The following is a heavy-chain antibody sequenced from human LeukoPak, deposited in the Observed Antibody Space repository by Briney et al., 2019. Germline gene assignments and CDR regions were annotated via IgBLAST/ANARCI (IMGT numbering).Heavy chain of an antibody. D-gene: IGHD2-15*01. CDR3: ARHWSHSVAQFGRSYWFDP. V-gene: IGHV4-4*07. CDR1: GGSISGYY. J-gene: IGHJ5*02. CDR2: MDTSGHT. Sequence: SETLSLACIVSGGSISGYYWSWIRQPAGKGLEWIGHMDTSGHTNYNSSLMSRVTMSVDTSKNQFSLRLTSVTAADTAVYYCARHWSHSVAQFGRSYWFDPWGQGTLVTVSS.